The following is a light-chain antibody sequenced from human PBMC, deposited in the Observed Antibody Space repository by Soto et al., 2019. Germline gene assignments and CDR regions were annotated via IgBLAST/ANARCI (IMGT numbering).Light chain of an antibody. CDR3: SSYSTTSSPHVL. Sequence: QSVLTQPASVSGSPGQSITISCTGTRSDVGRYNYVSWYQQHPGNAPKLLIYEVTYRPSGVSTRFSASKSGSTASLTISGIQAEDEADYYCSSYSTTSSPHVLFGGGTQLTVL. V-gene: IGLV2-14*01. CDR1: RSDVGRYNY. J-gene: IGLJ2*01. CDR2: EVT.